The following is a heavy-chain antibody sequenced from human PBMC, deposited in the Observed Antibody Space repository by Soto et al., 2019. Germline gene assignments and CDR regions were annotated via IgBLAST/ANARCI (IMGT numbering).Heavy chain of an antibody. CDR2: IIPIFGTA. Sequence: QVQLVQSGAEVKKTGSSVKVSCKASGGTFSSYAISWVRQAPVQGLEWMGGIIPIFGTANYAQKFQGRVTITADESTSTVYMELSSLRSEDTAVYYCARDCSGWPSPGAFDIWGQGTMVTVSS. V-gene: IGHV1-69*01. J-gene: IGHJ3*02. CDR1: GGTFSSYA. CDR3: ARDCSGWPSPGAFDI. D-gene: IGHD2-15*01.